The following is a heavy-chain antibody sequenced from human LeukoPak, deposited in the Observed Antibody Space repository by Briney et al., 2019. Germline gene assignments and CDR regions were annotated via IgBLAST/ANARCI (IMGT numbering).Heavy chain of an antibody. CDR3: ARDRTGYCSGGSCLPDYYFDY. V-gene: IGHV3-74*01. D-gene: IGHD2-15*01. CDR2: IKTDGSIT. Sequence: GGSLRLSCAASGFSFSVFWMHWVRQAPGKGPVWVSRIKTDGSITNYADSVKGRFTISRDNAKNTLYLQMNSLRAEDTAVYYCARDRTGYCSGGSCLPDYYFDYWGQGTLVTVSS. CDR1: GFSFSVFW. J-gene: IGHJ4*02.